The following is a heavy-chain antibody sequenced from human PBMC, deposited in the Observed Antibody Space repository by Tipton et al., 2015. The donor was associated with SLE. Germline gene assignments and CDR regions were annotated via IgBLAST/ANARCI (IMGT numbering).Heavy chain of an antibody. CDR2: IYSSGST. CDR3: AGPARKPAPESLDI. Sequence: LRLSCNVSGGSISSDVHYWNWIRQPAGKGLEWIGRIYSSGSTNYNPSLKSRVTISVDMSKNQFSLTLGSVTAAETAVSYCAGPARKPAPESLDIWGQGTVVTVSS. D-gene: IGHD1-14*01. V-gene: IGHV4-61*02. J-gene: IGHJ3*02. CDR1: GGSISSDVHY.